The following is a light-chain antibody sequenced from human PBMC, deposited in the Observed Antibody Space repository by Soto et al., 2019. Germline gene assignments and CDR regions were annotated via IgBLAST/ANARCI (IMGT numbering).Light chain of an antibody. CDR3: QQYYSTPPVT. J-gene: IGKJ3*01. CDR2: WAF. Sequence: DIVMTQSPDSLAVSLGERATINCKSSQSVLYSSNNKNYLAWYQQKPGQPPKLLIYWAFTRESGVPDRFSGSGSGTDFTLTISSLQAEDVAVYYCQQYYSTPPVTFGPGTKVDIK. CDR1: QSVLYSSNNKNY. V-gene: IGKV4-1*01.